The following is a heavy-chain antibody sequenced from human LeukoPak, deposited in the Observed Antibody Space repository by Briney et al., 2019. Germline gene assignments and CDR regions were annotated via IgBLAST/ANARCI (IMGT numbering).Heavy chain of an antibody. Sequence: GGSLRLSCEASGFTFTNFEMNWVRQAPGKGLEWVSYISLSGSTITYADSVKGRFTISRDNSKNTLYLQMNSLRAEDTAVYYCAKSGHIVVVTAIPFDYWGQGTLVTVSS. CDR2: ISLSGSTI. CDR1: GFTFTNFE. J-gene: IGHJ4*02. V-gene: IGHV3-48*03. CDR3: AKSGHIVVVTAIPFDY. D-gene: IGHD2-21*02.